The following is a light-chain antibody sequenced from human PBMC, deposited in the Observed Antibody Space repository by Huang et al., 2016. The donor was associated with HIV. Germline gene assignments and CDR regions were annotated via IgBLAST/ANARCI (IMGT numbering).Light chain of an antibody. V-gene: IGKV1-5*01. CDR1: QSFTTW. CDR2: DVS. CDR3: QQYDGYPWT. Sequence: DIQMTQSPSTLSASVGDRVTITCRASQSFTTWLAWYQQKPGKAPKLLIYDVSSLESGVPSRFSGSGSGPEFTLTISSLQPDDFATYYCQQYDGYPWTFSQGTKVEIK. J-gene: IGKJ1*01.